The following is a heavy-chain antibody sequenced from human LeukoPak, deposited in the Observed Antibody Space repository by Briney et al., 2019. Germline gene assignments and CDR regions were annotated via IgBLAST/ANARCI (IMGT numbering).Heavy chain of an antibody. J-gene: IGHJ4*02. V-gene: IGHV4-38-2*02. CDR3: ARRTSYGGSLGY. Sequence: SETLSLTCTVSGYSISSGYYWGWIRQPPGKGLEWIGSIYHSGSTYYNPSLKSRVTISVDTSKNQFSLKLSSVTAADTAVYYCARRTSYGGSLGYWGQGTLVTVSS. D-gene: IGHD4-23*01. CDR1: GYSISSGYY. CDR2: IYHSGST.